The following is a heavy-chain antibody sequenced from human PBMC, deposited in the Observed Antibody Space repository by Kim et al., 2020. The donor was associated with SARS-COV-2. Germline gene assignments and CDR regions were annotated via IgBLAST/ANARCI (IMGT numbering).Heavy chain of an antibody. Sequence: SETLSLTCTVSGGSISSGGYYWSWIRQHPGKGLEWIGYIYYSGSTYYNPSLKSRVTISVDTSKNQFSLRLSSVTAAATAVYYCARARITMIVVDAFDIWGKGTMVTVSS. D-gene: IGHD3-22*01. CDR2: IYYSGST. CDR3: ARARITMIVVDAFDI. V-gene: IGHV4-31*03. CDR1: GGSISSGGYY. J-gene: IGHJ3*02.